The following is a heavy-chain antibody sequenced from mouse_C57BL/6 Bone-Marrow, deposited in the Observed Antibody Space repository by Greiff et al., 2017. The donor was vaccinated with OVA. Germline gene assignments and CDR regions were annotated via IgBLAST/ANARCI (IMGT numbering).Heavy chain of an antibody. Sequence: EVQLQQSGPVLVKPGASVKMSCKASGYTFTDYYMNWVKQSHGKSLEWIGVINPYTGGTSYTPKFKGKATLTVDKSSSTAYMELNSLTSEDSAVYYGARSPFYGTYAMDYGGQGTAVTVSS. J-gene: IGHJ4*01. CDR3: ARSPFYGTYAMDY. CDR2: INPYTGGT. CDR1: GYTFTDYY. D-gene: IGHD1-1*02. V-gene: IGHV1-19*01.